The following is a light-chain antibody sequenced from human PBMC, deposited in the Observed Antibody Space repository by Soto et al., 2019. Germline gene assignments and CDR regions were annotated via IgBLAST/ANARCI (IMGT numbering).Light chain of an antibody. Sequence: EIVMTQSPATLSVSPGARATLSCRASQSVSSTLAWYQQKPGQAPRLLIYGASTRATGIPARFSGSGSGTEFTLTISSLQSEDFAVYYCQQYNNWPPRFTFGPGTKVDIK. V-gene: IGKV3-15*01. J-gene: IGKJ3*01. CDR2: GAS. CDR3: QQYNNWPPRFT. CDR1: QSVSST.